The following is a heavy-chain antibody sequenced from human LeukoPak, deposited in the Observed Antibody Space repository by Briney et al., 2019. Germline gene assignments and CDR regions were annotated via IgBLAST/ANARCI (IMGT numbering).Heavy chain of an antibody. CDR3: VRDHSTAFDS. V-gene: IGHV3-30*03. CDR2: ISYDGSTQ. CDR1: GFTFSSNG. Sequence: AGGSLRLSCAASGFTFSSNGMHWVRQVPGKGLEWVAVISYDGSTQYYADSVKGRFFISRDDSSSTLFLQMNSLRPEDTAVYFCVRDHSTAFDSWGQGTLVTVSS. J-gene: IGHJ4*02.